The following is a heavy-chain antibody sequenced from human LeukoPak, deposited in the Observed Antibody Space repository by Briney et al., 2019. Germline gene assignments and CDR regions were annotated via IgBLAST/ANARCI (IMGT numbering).Heavy chain of an antibody. J-gene: IGHJ4*02. D-gene: IGHD6-19*01. Sequence: ASVKVSCKTSGYTFTGYFMHWVRQAPGQGLECMGWINLNSGGTNYAQKFQGRVTMTEDTSTDTAYMELSSLRSEDTAVYYCATGSGWFSFDYWGQGTLVTVSS. CDR3: ATGSGWFSFDY. V-gene: IGHV1-2*02. CDR2: INLNSGGT. CDR1: GYTFTGYF.